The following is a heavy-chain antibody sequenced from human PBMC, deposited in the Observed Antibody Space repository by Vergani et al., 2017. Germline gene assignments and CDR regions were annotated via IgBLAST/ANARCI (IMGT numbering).Heavy chain of an antibody. CDR1: GFTFSSYS. CDR3: ARDRVVAATEYYYYYMDV. CDR2: ISSSSSTI. V-gene: IGHV3-48*02. J-gene: IGHJ6*03. Sequence: EVQLVESGEGLVQPGGSLRLSCAASGFTFSSYSMNWVRQAPGKGLEWVSYISSSSSTIYYADSVKGRFTISRDNAKNSLYLQMNSLRDEDTAVYYCARDRVVAATEYYYYYMDVWGKGTTVTVSS. D-gene: IGHD2-15*01.